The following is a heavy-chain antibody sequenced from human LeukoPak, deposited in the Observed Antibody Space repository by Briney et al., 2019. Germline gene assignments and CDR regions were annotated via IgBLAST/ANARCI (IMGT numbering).Heavy chain of an antibody. D-gene: IGHD1-26*01. CDR1: GGTFSSYA. CDR2: ITPIFGTA. J-gene: IGHJ4*02. Sequence: SVKVSCKASGGTFSSYAISWVRQAPGQGLEWMGGITPIFGTANYAQKFQGRVTITTDESTSTAYMELSSLRSEDTAVYYCARVVVRWDQYYFDYWGQGTLVTVSS. V-gene: IGHV1-69*05. CDR3: ARVVVRWDQYYFDY.